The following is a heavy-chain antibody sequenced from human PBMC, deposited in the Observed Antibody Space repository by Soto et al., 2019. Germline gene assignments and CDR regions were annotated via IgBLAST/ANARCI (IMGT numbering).Heavy chain of an antibody. CDR1: GFTFSDYS. V-gene: IGHV3-21*01. CDR2: ISRTGDYR. CDR3: ARLDITQIDY. D-gene: IGHD3-9*01. J-gene: IGHJ4*02. Sequence: GGSLRLSCAGSGFTFSDYSMNWVRQAPGKGLEWVSSISRTGDYRYYADSLKGRLTVSRDNAKNSLYLHMNNLRAEDTAVYFCARLDITQIDYWGQGTLVAVSS.